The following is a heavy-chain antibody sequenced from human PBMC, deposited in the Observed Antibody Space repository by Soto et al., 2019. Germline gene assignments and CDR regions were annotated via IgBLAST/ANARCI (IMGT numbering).Heavy chain of an antibody. CDR2: IYWDDDK. J-gene: IGHJ4*02. V-gene: IGHV2-5*02. Sequence: QITLKESGPPLMKPTQTLTLTCTFSGFSLSTSGVGVGWIRQPPGEALEWLALIYWDDDKRYSPSLKSRLTITKDTSKNQVVLTMTNMDPVDTATYYCARDSSGWYGFDYWGQGTLVTVSS. CDR3: ARDSSGWYGFDY. D-gene: IGHD6-19*01. CDR1: GFSLSTSGVG.